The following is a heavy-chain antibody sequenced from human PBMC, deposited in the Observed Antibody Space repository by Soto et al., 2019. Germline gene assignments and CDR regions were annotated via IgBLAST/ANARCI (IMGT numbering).Heavy chain of an antibody. CDR3: ARRAIANFDH. D-gene: IGHD2-2*02. V-gene: IGHV1-69*13. CDR2: FIAMLGTP. J-gene: IGHJ4*02. Sequence: SVKVSCKASGGTFGSQAIAWVRQPPGQGLECMGGFIAMLGTPTFAKKVQGRATISGDESLTSSYLELRSLRSEDTGVYFHARRAIANFDHWREGPLVTV. CDR1: GGTFGSQA.